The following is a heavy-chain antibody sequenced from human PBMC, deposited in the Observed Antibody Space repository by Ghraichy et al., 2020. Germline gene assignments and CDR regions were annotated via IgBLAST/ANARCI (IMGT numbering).Heavy chain of an antibody. J-gene: IGHJ4*02. Sequence: SETLSLTCTVSGGSISSYYRSWIRQPPGKGLEWIGYIYYSGSTNYNPSLKSRVTISVDTSKNQFSLKLSSVTAADTAVYYCARALTGGHDYWGQGTLVTVSS. CDR2: IYYSGST. CDR3: ARALTGGHDY. V-gene: IGHV4-59*01. CDR1: GGSISSYY. D-gene: IGHD7-27*01.